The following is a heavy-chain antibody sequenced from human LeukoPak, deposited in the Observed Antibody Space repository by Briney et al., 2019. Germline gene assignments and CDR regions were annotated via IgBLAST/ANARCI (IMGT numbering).Heavy chain of an antibody. V-gene: IGHV3-15*01. CDR3: TTGGGVGARPY. D-gene: IGHD1-26*01. J-gene: IGHJ4*02. CDR1: GFTFSNAW. CDR2: IKSKTDGGAT. Sequence: GSLILSCAASGFTFSNAWMSWVRQAPGKGLEWVGRIKSKTDGGATDYAAPVKGRFTISRDDSKNTLYLQMNSLKTEDTAVYYCTTGGGVGARPYWGQGTLVTVSS.